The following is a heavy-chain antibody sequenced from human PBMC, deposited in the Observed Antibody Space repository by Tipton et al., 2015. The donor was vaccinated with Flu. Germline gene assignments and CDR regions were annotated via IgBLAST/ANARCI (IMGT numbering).Heavy chain of an antibody. CDR2: IIPIFGTA. V-gene: IGHV1-69*15. J-gene: IGHJ4*02. CDR3: ARVGGDYYDSSGYERLDY. Sequence: LVKSGAEVKKPGSSVKVSCKASGGTFSSYAISWVRQAPGQGLEWMGRIIPIFGTANYAQKFQGRVTITADESTSTAYMELSSLRSEDTAVYYCARVGGDYYDSSGYERLDYWGQGTLVTVSS. D-gene: IGHD3-22*01. CDR1: GGTFSSYA.